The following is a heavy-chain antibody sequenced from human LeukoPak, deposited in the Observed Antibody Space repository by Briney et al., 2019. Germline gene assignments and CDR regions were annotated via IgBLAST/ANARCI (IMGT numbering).Heavy chain of an antibody. D-gene: IGHD6-6*01. CDR1: RFTFSSYA. CDR2: ISGSGGST. V-gene: IGHV3-23*01. J-gene: IGHJ4*02. Sequence: GGSLRLSCAASRFTFSSYAMSWVRQAPGKGLEWVSAISGSGGSTYYADSVKGRFTISRDNSKNTLYLQMNSLRAEDTAVYYCAKSKYSSSSVGGWDYWGQGTLVTVSS. CDR3: AKSKYSSSSVGGWDY.